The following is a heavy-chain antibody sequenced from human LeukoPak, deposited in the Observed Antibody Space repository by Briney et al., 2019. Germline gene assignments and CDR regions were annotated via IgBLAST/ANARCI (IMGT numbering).Heavy chain of an antibody. CDR2: IVVGSGNT. Sequence: GTSVKLSCKASGFTFTSSAMQWVRQARGQRLEWIGWIVVGSGNTNYAQKFQERVTITRDMSTSTAYMELSSLRSEDTAVYYCAARIAAGGLFDYWGQGTLVTVSS. CDR1: GFTFTSSA. D-gene: IGHD6-13*01. J-gene: IGHJ4*02. V-gene: IGHV1-58*02. CDR3: AARIAAGGLFDY.